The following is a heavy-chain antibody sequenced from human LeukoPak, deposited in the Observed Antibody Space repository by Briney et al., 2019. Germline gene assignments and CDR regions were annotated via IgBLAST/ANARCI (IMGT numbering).Heavy chain of an antibody. Sequence: ASVKVSCKASGGTFSSYAISWVRQAPGQGLEWMGGIIPIFGTANYAQKLQGRVTMTTDTSTSTAYMELRSLRSDDTAVYYCARDYRFLEWLLPHPYYFDYWGQGTLVTVSS. V-gene: IGHV1-69*05. D-gene: IGHD3-3*01. CDR2: IIPIFGTA. CDR1: GGTFSSYA. CDR3: ARDYRFLEWLLPHPYYFDY. J-gene: IGHJ4*02.